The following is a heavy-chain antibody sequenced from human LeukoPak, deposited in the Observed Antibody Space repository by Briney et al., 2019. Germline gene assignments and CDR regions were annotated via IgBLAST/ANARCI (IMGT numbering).Heavy chain of an antibody. D-gene: IGHD6-13*01. V-gene: IGHV1-69*05. CDR3: ARGTGGIAAAGPLQH. Sequence: ASVKVSCKASGGTFSSYAISWVRQAPGQGLEWMGGIIPIFGTANYAQKFQGRVTITTDESTSTAYMELSSLRSEDTAVYYCARGTGGIAAAGPLQHWGQGTLVTVSS. J-gene: IGHJ1*01. CDR2: IIPIFGTA. CDR1: GGTFSSYA.